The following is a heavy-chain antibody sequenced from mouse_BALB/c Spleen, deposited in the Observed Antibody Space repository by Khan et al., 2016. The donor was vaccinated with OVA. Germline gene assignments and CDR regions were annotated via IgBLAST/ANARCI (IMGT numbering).Heavy chain of an antibody. J-gene: IGHJ2*01. V-gene: IGHV14-3*02. CDR1: GFNIKDNY. CDR3: ARWPRGY. Sequence: VQLQQSGAELVKPGASVKLSCTASGFNIKDNYMHWVKQRPEQGLEWIGRIDPANGNTEYDPKFQGKATITADTSSNTAYLQLSSLTSEDTAVDYGARWPRGYWGQGTTLTVSS. CDR2: IDPANGNT.